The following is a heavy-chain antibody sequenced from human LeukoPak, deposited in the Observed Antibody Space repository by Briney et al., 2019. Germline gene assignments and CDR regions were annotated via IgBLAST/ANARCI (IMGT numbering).Heavy chain of an antibody. CDR3: ARTAARRFDY. V-gene: IGHV4-59*01. J-gene: IGHJ4*02. Sequence: SETLSLTCTVSGGSIRTFYWSWIRQSPGKGLEWIGYIVYSGGTNCNPSLKSRATISVDTSTSTVYMELSSLRSDDTAVYYCARTAARRFDYWGQGTLVTVSS. CDR1: GGSIRTFY. CDR2: IVYSGGT. D-gene: IGHD6-6*01.